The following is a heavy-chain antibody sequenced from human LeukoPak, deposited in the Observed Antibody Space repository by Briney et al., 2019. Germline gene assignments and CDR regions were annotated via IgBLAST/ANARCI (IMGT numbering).Heavy chain of an antibody. Sequence: ASVKVSCKASGYTFTGYYIHWVRQAPGQGLEWMGWINPNSGGTNYAQKFQGWVTMTRDTSISTAYMELSRLRSDDTAVYYCATAIVGAKKQNWYFDLWGRGTLVTVSS. J-gene: IGHJ2*01. V-gene: IGHV1-2*04. CDR2: INPNSGGT. CDR3: ATAIVGAKKQNWYFDL. D-gene: IGHD1-26*01. CDR1: GYTFTGYY.